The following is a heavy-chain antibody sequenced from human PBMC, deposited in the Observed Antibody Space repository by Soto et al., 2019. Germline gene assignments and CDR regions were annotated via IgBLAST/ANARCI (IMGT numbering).Heavy chain of an antibody. CDR2: ISYDGSNK. CDR3: AKERYSYGTYYFDY. V-gene: IGHV3-30*18. D-gene: IGHD5-18*01. J-gene: IGHJ4*02. CDR1: GFTFSSYG. Sequence: GGSLRLSCAASGFTFSSYGMHWVRQAPGKGLEWVAVISYDGSNKYYADSVKGRFTISRDNSKNTLYLQMNSLRAEDTAVYYCAKERYSYGTYYFDYWGQGTLVTVSS.